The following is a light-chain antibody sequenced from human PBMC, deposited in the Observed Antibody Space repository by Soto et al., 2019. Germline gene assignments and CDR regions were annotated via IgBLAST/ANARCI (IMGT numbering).Light chain of an antibody. CDR2: DVY. CDR1: SSDVGGYDY. Sequence: QSALTQPASVSGSPGQSITISCTGTSSDVGGYDYVSWFQQYPGKAPSLMLYDVYRRPSGVSYRFSGSKSGNTASLTISGLQAEDEAAYYCSSYTTTSTVVFGGGTKVTVL. V-gene: IGLV2-14*01. CDR3: SSYTTTSTVV. J-gene: IGLJ2*01.